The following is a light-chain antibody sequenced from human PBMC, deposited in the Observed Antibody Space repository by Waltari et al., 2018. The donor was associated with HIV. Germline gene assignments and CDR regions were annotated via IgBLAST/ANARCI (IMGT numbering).Light chain of an antibody. CDR3: QQYNSYPYT. Sequence: IQMTQSRSTLSASVGDRVTITCRASQSISSWLAWYQQKPGKAPKLLIYKASSLESGGPSRFSGSGSGTEFTLTISSLQPDDFATYYCQQYNSYPYTFGQGTKLEIK. CDR1: QSISSW. V-gene: IGKV1-5*03. J-gene: IGKJ2*01. CDR2: KAS.